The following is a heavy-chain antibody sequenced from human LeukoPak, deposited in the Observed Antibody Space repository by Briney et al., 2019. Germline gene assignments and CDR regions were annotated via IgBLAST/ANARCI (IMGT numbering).Heavy chain of an antibody. D-gene: IGHD3-10*01. CDR1: GYTFSSYG. J-gene: IGHJ4*02. Sequence: VASVKVSCKASGYTFSSYGITWVRQAPGQGLEWMGWISVYNGNTKSAQNLRGRVIMTTDTSTNTAHMELRSLRSDDTAVYYCARIASDGSGTNHYWGQGTQVNVSS. CDR3: ARIASDGSGTNHY. CDR2: ISVYNGNT. V-gene: IGHV1-18*01.